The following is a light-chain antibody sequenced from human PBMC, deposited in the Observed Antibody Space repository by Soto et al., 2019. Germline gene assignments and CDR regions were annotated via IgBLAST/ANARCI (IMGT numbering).Light chain of an antibody. CDR3: HVWDSSSDHYV. J-gene: IGLJ1*01. Sequence: SYELPQPPSVAVAPGQTARITCGGNNIGGKSVHWYQQKPGQAPVLVVYDDSDRPSGIPDRFSGSNSGDTATLTIRRVEAGDEADYYCHVWDSSSDHYVFGTGTKLTVL. CDR1: NIGGKS. CDR2: DDS. V-gene: IGLV3-21*02.